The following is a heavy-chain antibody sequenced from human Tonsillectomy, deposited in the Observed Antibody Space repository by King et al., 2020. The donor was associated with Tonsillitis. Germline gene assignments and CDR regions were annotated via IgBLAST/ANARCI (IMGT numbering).Heavy chain of an antibody. CDR3: AKGAPGIAVAGSGAFDY. D-gene: IGHD6-19*01. CDR2: ISGSGDNT. Sequence: EVQLVESGGDLVQPGGSLRLSCAASGFTFSSYAMSWVRQAPGKGLEWVSTISGSGDNTYYADSVKGRFTISRDNSKNTLYLQMNSLRAEDTAVYFCAKGAPGIAVAGSGAFDYWGQGTLVTVSS. V-gene: IGHV3-23*04. J-gene: IGHJ4*02. CDR1: GFTFSSYA.